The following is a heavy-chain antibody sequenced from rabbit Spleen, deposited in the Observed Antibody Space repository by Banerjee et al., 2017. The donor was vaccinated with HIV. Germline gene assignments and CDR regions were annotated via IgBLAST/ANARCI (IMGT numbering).Heavy chain of an antibody. J-gene: IGHJ6*01. CDR3: ARDTGSSFSTYGMDL. CDR1: GFDLSSYYY. Sequence: QSLEESGGDLVKPGASLTLTCKASGFDLSSYYYMCWVRQAPGKGLEWIACIYAGSSGTTYYASWAKGRFTISKTSSTTVTLQMTSLTAADTATYFCARDTGSSFSTYGMDLWGPGTLVTVS. CDR2: IYAGSSGTT. D-gene: IGHD8-1*01. V-gene: IGHV1S40*01.